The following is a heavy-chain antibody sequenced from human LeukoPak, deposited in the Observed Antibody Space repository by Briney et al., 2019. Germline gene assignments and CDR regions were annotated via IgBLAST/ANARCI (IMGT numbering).Heavy chain of an antibody. CDR2: FDPEHGET. D-gene: IGHD3-10*01. V-gene: IGHV1-24*01. CDR1: GNTLTELS. Sequence: GASVKVSCKVSGNTLTELSMHWVRQVPGKGLEWMGGFDPEHGETIYSQKFQGRVTMTEDTSTDTAYMELSSLKSEDTAVYYCATEADGSLTVWGKGTTVTVSS. J-gene: IGHJ6*04. CDR3: ATEADGSLTV.